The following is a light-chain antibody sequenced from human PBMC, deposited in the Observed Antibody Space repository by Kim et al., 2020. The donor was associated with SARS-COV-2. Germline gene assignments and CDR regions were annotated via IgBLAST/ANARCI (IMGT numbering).Light chain of an antibody. V-gene: IGKV3-15*01. CDR3: QQYSNWPPYS. Sequence: VGPGGRATLSCRATQSVGRNVAWYQQKPGQVPRLLSYGISTRATGTPARFSGSGSGTEFTLTITSLESEDFAVYYCQQYSNWPPYSFGQGTKLEI. J-gene: IGKJ2*03. CDR1: QSVGRN. CDR2: GIS.